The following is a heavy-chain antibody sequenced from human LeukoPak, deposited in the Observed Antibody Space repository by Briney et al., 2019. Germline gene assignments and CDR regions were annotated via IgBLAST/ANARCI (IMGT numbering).Heavy chain of an antibody. J-gene: IGHJ6*03. Sequence: PGGSLRLSCAASGFTVSSNYMSWVRQAPGKGLEWVSVIYSGGSTYYADSVKGRFTISRDNSKNTLYLQMNSLRAEDTAVYYCAGSYCGGDCYWFTYPNYYYYYMDVWGKGTTVTVSS. CDR3: AGSYCGGDCYWFTYPNYYYYYMDV. V-gene: IGHV3-53*01. CDR1: GFTVSSNY. D-gene: IGHD2-21*02. CDR2: IYSGGST.